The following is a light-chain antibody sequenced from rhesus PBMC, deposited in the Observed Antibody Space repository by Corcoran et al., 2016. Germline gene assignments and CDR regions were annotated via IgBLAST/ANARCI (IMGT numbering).Light chain of an antibody. CDR3: KQYNNWKT. V-gene: IGKV3S9*01. CDR1: QTVSSY. CDR2: GAP. J-gene: IGKJ1*01. Sequence: EIVMTQSPATLSLSTGERATLSCRASQTVSSYVAWSQQKHEQSPRLLRYGAPSRATGLPDRFSGSGSVTEFTLIISSLEPEDVGVNCCKQYNNWKTLGQGTKVEVK.